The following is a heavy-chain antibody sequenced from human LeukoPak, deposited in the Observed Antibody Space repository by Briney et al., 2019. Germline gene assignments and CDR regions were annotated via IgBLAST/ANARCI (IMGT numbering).Heavy chain of an antibody. CDR2: ISYDGSNK. D-gene: IGHD1-26*01. V-gene: IGHV3-30*04. J-gene: IGHJ4*02. Sequence: PGGSLRLSCAASGFTFSSYAMHWVRQAPGKGLEWVAVISYDGSNKYYADSVKGRFTISRDNSKNTLYLQMNSLRAEDTAVYYCATAQVGAPTDFWGQGTRVTVSS. CDR1: GFTFSSYA. CDR3: ATAQVGAPTDF.